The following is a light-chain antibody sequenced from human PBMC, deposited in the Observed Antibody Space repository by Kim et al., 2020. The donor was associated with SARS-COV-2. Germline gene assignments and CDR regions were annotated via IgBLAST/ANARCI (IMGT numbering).Light chain of an antibody. V-gene: IGKV3-20*01. J-gene: IGKJ2*01. CDR3: QQYGSSPPYT. Sequence: ELVLTQSPGTVSLSPGERATLSCRASQSVSSSYLGWYQQKPGQSPRLLIYGASIRATGIPDRFSGSGSGTDFTLIISRLEPEDFAVYYCQQYGSSPPYTWGQGTKLEL. CDR2: GAS. CDR1: QSVSSSY.